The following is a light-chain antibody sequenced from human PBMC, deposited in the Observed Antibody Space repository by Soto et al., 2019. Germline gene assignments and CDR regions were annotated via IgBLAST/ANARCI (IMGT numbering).Light chain of an antibody. CDR1: QSVSRN. V-gene: IGKV3-15*01. J-gene: IGKJ1*01. CDR2: GAS. CDR3: QQYNNRPPRT. Sequence: EIVMTQSPATLSVSPWERATLSCRASQSVSRNLACYPLNPGQAPRLLIYGASTRATGIPARFSGSGSGTEFTLTISSLQAEELAGYYCQQYNNRPPRTCGQGTKGETK.